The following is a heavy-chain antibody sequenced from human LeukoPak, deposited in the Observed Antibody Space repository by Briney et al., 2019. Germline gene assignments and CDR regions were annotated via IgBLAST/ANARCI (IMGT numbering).Heavy chain of an antibody. CDR1: GFTFSSYG. Sequence: PGGSLRLSCAASGFTFSSYGMHWVRQAPGKGLEWVAVIWYDGTNKYYADSVKGRFTISRDNSKNTVYLQMNSLRAEDTAVYYCAKVPVAGITAAGTDDSWGQGTLVIVSS. CDR3: AKVPVAGITAAGTDDS. J-gene: IGHJ4*02. V-gene: IGHV3-33*06. D-gene: IGHD6-13*01. CDR2: IWYDGTNK.